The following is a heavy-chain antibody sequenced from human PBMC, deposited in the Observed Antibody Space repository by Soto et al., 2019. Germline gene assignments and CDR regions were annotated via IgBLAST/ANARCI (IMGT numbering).Heavy chain of an antibody. CDR2: INPYNGDT. V-gene: IGHV1-2*02. Sequence: GASVKVSCKASGYTFIDYYIHWVRQAPGQGLEWMGWINPYNGDTNYAQKFQGRVTMTTDTSTSTAYMELRSLRSDGTAVYYCARGQLELIYWWFDPWGQGTLVTVSS. D-gene: IGHD1-1*01. CDR3: ARGQLELIYWWFDP. CDR1: GYTFIDYY. J-gene: IGHJ5*02.